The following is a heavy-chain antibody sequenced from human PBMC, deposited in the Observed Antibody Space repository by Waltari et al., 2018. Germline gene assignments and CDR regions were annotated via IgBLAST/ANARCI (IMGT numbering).Heavy chain of an antibody. Sequence: EVQLVESGGGLVQPGGSLRLSCAASGFLFGSHWMSWVRQASGKGLEWVANIKQDVAAEYYVDAVRGRFTISRDNAKNSLFLQMNSLRAEDTAVYYCARAGVGAISFSDYWGQGTLVSVSS. J-gene: IGHJ4*02. V-gene: IGHV3-7*01. CDR1: GFLFGSHW. CDR3: ARAGVGAISFSDY. CDR2: IKQDVAAE. D-gene: IGHD1-26*01.